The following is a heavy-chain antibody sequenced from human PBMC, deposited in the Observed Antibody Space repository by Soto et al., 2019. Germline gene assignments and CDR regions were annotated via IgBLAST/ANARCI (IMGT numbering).Heavy chain of an antibody. D-gene: IGHD3-22*01. J-gene: IGHJ4*02. CDR3: ARSSYYYDGSGYYEAPYYLDY. V-gene: IGHV4-30-4*02. CDR2: MYYSVNT. CDR1: GGSISSGDYY. Sequence: PSETLSLTCTVSGGSISSGDYYWSWIRQPPGKGLEWDGYMYYSVNTDYNPYHKSRVTISADTTKNQFALNLSSVTAADTDVDYCARSSYYYDGSGYYEAPYYLDYWGQETLVPVSS.